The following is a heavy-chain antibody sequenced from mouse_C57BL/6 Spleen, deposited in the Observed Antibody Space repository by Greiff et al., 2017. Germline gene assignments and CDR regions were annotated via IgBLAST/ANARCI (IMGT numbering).Heavy chain of an antibody. CDR2: IDPEDGET. V-gene: IGHV14-2*01. CDR3: AVRYYGSSYWYFDV. Sequence: VQLKESGAELVKPGASVKLSCTASGFNIQDYYMHWVKQRTEQGLEWIGRIDPEDGETKYAQEFQGKATITADTSSNTAYLQLSSLTSEDTAVYYCAVRYYGSSYWYFDVWGTGTTVTVSS. J-gene: IGHJ1*03. D-gene: IGHD1-1*01. CDR1: GFNIQDYY.